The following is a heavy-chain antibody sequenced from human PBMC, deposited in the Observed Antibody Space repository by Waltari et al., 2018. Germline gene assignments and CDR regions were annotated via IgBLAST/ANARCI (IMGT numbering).Heavy chain of an antibody. CDR1: GGSISSGGYS. J-gene: IGHJ4*02. Sequence: QLQLQESGSGLVKPSQTLSLTCAVSGGSISSGGYSWSWIRQPPGKGLEWIGYIYHSGTTYNTPPLKSRVTISVDRSKNQFSRKLSSWTAADTAVYYGAGGGGLGYGDPLWGRGTLVTVSS. CDR3: AGGGGLGYGDPL. V-gene: IGHV4-30-2*01. D-gene: IGHD4-17*01. CDR2: IYHSGTT.